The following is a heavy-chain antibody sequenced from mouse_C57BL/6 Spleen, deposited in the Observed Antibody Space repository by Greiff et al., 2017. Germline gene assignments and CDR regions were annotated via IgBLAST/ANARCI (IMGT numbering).Heavy chain of an antibody. CDR1: GFSFTSYA. J-gene: IGHJ4*01. Sequence: QVQLKESGPGLVAPSPSLSFTCTASGFSFTSYAISWVRQPPGQGLEWLGGIWTGGGTNYNAALKARPSISIDNSKRPVFLKMNSLQTDDTARYYCARNYYYGSSYPDYAMAYWGQGTSVTVSS. V-gene: IGHV2-9-1*01. D-gene: IGHD1-1*01. CDR2: IWTGGGT. CDR3: ARNYYYGSSYPDYAMAY.